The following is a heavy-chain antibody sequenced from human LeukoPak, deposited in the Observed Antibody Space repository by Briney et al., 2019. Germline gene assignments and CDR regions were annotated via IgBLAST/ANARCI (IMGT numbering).Heavy chain of an antibody. Sequence: HGESLKISCKGSGYSFTSYWIGWVRQMPGKGLEWMGIIYPGDSDTRYSPSLQGQVTISADKSISTAYLQWSSLKASDTAMYYCARSIAVAGPEPFDYWGQGTLVTVSS. CDR2: IYPGDSDT. CDR1: GYSFTSYW. D-gene: IGHD6-19*01. V-gene: IGHV5-51*01. J-gene: IGHJ4*02. CDR3: ARSIAVAGPEPFDY.